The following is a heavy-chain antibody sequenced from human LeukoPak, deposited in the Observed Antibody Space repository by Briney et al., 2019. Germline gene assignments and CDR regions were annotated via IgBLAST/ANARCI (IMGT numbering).Heavy chain of an antibody. CDR1: GFIVSSNY. J-gene: IGHJ3*02. D-gene: IGHD1-1*01. V-gene: IGHV3-53*01. CDR3: ATTEFMTGAFDI. CDR2: ISGGGVT. Sequence: GGSLRLSCAASGFIVSSNYMSWVRQAPGKGLEWVSVISGGGVTYYTDSVKGRFTISRDNSKNTIYLQMNSLRAEDTAVYYCATTEFMTGAFDIWGQGTMVTVSS.